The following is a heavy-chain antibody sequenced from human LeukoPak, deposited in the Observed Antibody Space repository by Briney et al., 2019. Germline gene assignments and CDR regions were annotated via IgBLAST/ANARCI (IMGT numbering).Heavy chain of an antibody. CDR2: INPNSGGT. CDR1: GYTFTGYY. D-gene: IGHD3-3*01. J-gene: IGHJ5*02. CDR3: ARDPYYDFWSGYLTGGNLFDP. V-gene: IGHV1-2*02. Sequence: ASVKVSCKASGYTFTGYYMHWVRQAPGQGLEWMGWINPNSGGTNYAQKFQGRVTMTGDTSISTAYMELSRLRSDDTAVYYCARDPYYDFWSGYLTGGNLFDPWGQGTLVTVSS.